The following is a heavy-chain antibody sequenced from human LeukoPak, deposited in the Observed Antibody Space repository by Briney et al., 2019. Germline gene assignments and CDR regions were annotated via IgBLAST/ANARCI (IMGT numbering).Heavy chain of an antibody. CDR1: GGSISSYY. D-gene: IGHD6-19*01. CDR2: IYTSGST. V-gene: IGHV4-4*07. CDR3: ARDNTWLGNWFDP. J-gene: IGHJ5*02. Sequence: SETLSLSCTVSGGSISSYYWSWIRQPSGKGLEWIGRIYTSGSTNYNPSLKSRVTMSVDTSKNQFSLKLSSVTAADTAVYYCARDNTWLGNWFDPWGQGTLVTVSS.